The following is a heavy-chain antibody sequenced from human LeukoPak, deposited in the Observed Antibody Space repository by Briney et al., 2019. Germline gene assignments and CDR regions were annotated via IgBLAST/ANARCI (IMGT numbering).Heavy chain of an antibody. Sequence: PSETLSLTCTVSGGSISSYYWSWIRQPPGKGLEWIGYIYYSGSTNYNPSLKSRVTISVDTSKNQFSLKLSSVTAADTAVYYCARDQGGVIINWGQGTLVTVSS. V-gene: IGHV4-59*08. CDR2: IYYSGST. J-gene: IGHJ4*02. D-gene: IGHD3-10*01. CDR1: GGSISSYY. CDR3: ARDQGGVIIN.